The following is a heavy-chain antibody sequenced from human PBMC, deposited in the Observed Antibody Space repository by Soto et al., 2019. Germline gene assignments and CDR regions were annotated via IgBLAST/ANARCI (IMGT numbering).Heavy chain of an antibody. J-gene: IGHJ6*02. CDR2: IIPIFGTA. V-gene: IGHV1-69*01. CDR1: GGTFSSYA. CDR3: ASCVGLVLCHLRDDYYGMDV. D-gene: IGHD1-26*01. Sequence: QVQLVQSGAEVKKPGSSVKVSCKASGGTFSSYAISWVRQAPGQGLEWMGGIIPIFGTANYAQTFQGRVAITADESTSTAYMAVSSLRSEDTAVYYCASCVGLVLCHLRDDYYGMDVWGQGTTVTVS.